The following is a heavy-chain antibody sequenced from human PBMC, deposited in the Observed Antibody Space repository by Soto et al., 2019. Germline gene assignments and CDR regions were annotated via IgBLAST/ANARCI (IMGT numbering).Heavy chain of an antibody. V-gene: IGHV4-30-4*01. D-gene: IGHD1-26*01. J-gene: IGHJ4*02. CDR1: GAFISSGDYY. CDR3: ARVRTTSVPVFDY. CDR2: IYYSGST. Sequence: SETLSLTCTVSGAFISSGDYYWSWIRQPPGKGLEWIGYIYYSGSTYYNPSLKSRVTISVDTSKNQFSLKLSSVTAADTAVYYCARVRTTSVPVFDYWGQGTLVTVSS.